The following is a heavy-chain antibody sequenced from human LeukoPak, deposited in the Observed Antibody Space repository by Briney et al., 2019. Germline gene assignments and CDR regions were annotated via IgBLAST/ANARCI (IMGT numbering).Heavy chain of an antibody. V-gene: IGHV1-8*03. D-gene: IGHD6-6*01. CDR3: ARDQRSSSSGGFDY. CDR1: GYTFTSYD. Sequence: ASVKVSCKASGYTFTSYDINWVRQATGQGLEWMGWMNPNSGNTGYAQKFQGRVTITRNTSISTAYMELSSLRSEDTAVYYCARDQRSSSSGGFDYWGQGTLVTVSS. J-gene: IGHJ4*02. CDR2: MNPNSGNT.